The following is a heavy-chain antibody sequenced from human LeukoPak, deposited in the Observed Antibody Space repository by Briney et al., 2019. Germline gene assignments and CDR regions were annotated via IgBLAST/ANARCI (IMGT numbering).Heavy chain of an antibody. CDR3: AKEGSDSSSWFRYYMDV. J-gene: IGHJ6*03. Sequence: GGSLRLSCAASGFTFDDYAMHWVRQAPGKGLEWVSLISWDGGSTYYADSVKGRFTISRDNSKNSLYLQMNSLRAEDTALYYCAKEGSDSSSWFRYYMDVWGKGTTVTVSS. V-gene: IGHV3-43D*03. CDR1: GFTFDDYA. D-gene: IGHD6-13*01. CDR2: ISWDGGST.